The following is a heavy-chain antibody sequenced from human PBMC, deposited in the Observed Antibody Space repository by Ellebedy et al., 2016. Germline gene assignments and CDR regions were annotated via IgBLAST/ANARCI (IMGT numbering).Heavy chain of an antibody. CDR3: ARGLRGSSSPPY. J-gene: IGHJ4*02. CDR1: GFTFSSYW. CDR2: IKQDGSEK. V-gene: IGHV3-7*01. Sequence: GGSLRLXXAASGFTFSSYWMSWVRQAPGKGLEWVANIKQDGSEKYYVDSVKGRFTISRDNAKNSLYLQMNSLRAEDTAVYYCARGLRGSSSPPYWGQGTLVTVSS. D-gene: IGHD6-13*01.